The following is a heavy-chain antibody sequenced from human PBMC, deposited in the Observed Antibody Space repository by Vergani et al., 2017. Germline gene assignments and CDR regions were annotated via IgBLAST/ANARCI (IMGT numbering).Heavy chain of an antibody. CDR3: ARVYGYDTYYYYYYGMDV. Sequence: QVQLQESGPGLVKPSGTLSLTCAVSGGSISSSNWWSWVRQPPGKGLEWIGEIYHSGSTNYNPSLKSRVTISVDKSKNQFSLKLSCVTAADTAVYYCARVYGYDTYYYYYYGMDVWGQGTTVTVSS. J-gene: IGHJ6*02. CDR2: IYHSGST. CDR1: GGSISSSNW. D-gene: IGHD5-12*01. V-gene: IGHV4-4*02.